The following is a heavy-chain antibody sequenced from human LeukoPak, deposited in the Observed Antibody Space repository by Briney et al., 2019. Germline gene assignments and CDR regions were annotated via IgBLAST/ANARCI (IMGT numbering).Heavy chain of an antibody. CDR1: GGSISSYY. J-gene: IGHJ2*01. D-gene: IGHD2-21*02. CDR2: IYYSGST. V-gene: IGHV4-59*08. CDR3: ARLDCGGDCYSGRGWYFDL. Sequence: SETLSLTCTVSGGSISSYYWSWIRQPPGKGLEWIGYIYYSGSTNYNPSLKSRVTISVDTSKNQFSLKLSSVTAADTAVYYCARLDCGGDCYSGRGWYFDLRGRGTLVTVSS.